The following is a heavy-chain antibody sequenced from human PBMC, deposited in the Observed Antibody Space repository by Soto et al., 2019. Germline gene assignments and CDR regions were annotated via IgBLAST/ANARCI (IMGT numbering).Heavy chain of an antibody. CDR2: INAVTGNT. D-gene: IGHD6-25*01. CDR1: GYTFTDYS. Sequence: ASVKVSCKASGYTFTDYSIHWVRQAPGHRLEWMGWINAVTGNTRYSQNFQGRVTITRDTSATTAYMELSSLRSEDTGVYFCACSGWHQHYDYWGQGTLVTVS. J-gene: IGHJ4*02. CDR3: ACSGWHQHYDY. V-gene: IGHV1-3*01.